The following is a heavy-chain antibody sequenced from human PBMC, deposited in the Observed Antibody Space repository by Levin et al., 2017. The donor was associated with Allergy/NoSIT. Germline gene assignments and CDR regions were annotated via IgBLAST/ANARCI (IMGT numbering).Heavy chain of an antibody. CDR3: ARDRFARGSDAFDI. J-gene: IGHJ3*02. Sequence: LSLTCAASGFTFSSYSMNWVRQAPGKGLEWVSYISSSSNTIYYADSVKGRFTISRDNAKNSLYLQMNSLRAEDTAVYYCARDRFARGSDAFDIWGQGTMVTVSS. CDR1: GFTFSSYS. D-gene: IGHD5-12*01. V-gene: IGHV3-48*01. CDR2: ISSSSNTI.